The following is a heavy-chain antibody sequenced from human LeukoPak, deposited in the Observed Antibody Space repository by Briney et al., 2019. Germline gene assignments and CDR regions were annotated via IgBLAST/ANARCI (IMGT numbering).Heavy chain of an antibody. CDR1: GGSISSSSYY. Sequence: SETLSLTCTVSGGSISSSSYYWGWIRQPPEKGLEWIGSIYYSGSTYYNPSLKSRVTISVDTSRNQFSLKLSSVTAADTAVYYCARQNYYDSSGFDYWGQGTLVTVSS. CDR3: ARQNYYDSSGFDY. V-gene: IGHV4-39*01. D-gene: IGHD3-22*01. CDR2: IYYSGST. J-gene: IGHJ4*02.